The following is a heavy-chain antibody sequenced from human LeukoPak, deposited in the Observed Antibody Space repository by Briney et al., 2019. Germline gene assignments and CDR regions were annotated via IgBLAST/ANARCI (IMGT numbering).Heavy chain of an antibody. CDR3: ARGGRTAARPGDY. Sequence: GGSLRLSCAASGFTFDDYGMSWVRQAPGKGLEWISGVNWNGGSTGYADSVKGRFTISRDNAKNSLYLQMNSLRAEDTAVYYCARGGRTAARPGDYWGQGTLVTVSS. J-gene: IGHJ4*02. V-gene: IGHV3-20*04. CDR1: GFTFDDYG. CDR2: VNWNGGST. D-gene: IGHD6-6*01.